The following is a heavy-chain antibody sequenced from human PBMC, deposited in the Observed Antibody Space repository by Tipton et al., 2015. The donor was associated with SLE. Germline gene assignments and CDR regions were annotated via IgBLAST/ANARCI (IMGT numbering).Heavy chain of an antibody. J-gene: IGHJ4*02. D-gene: IGHD3-3*01. CDR2: IKQDGSVK. Sequence: SLRLSCAASGFTFNTYWMNWVRQAPGKGPEWVANIKQDGSVKYYLDSVKGRFTISRDNAKNSLYLQMNSLRAEDTAVYYCARGGFWSGYFDYWGQGTLVTVSS. CDR1: GFTFNTYW. CDR3: ARGGFWSGYFDY. V-gene: IGHV3-7*01.